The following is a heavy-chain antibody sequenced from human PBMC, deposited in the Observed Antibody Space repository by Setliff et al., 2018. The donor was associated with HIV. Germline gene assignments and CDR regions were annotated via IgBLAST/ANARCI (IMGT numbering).Heavy chain of an antibody. CDR3: ARDWRHGYDLNFDY. CDR2: ITGSSDTI. D-gene: IGHD5-12*01. CDR1: GFTFSSYE. V-gene: IGHV3-48*03. Sequence: SCAASGFTFSSYEMDWFRQAPGKGLEWVSYITGSSDTIYYVDSVKGRFTISRDNAKNSLYLQMNSLRAEDTAMYYCARDWRHGYDLNFDYWGQGTLVTVSS. J-gene: IGHJ4*02.